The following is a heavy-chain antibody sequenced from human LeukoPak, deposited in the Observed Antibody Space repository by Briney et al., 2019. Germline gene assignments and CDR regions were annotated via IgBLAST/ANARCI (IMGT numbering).Heavy chain of an antibody. V-gene: IGHV3-74*01. CDR1: GFTFSSYW. CDR2: INSDGSST. Sequence: PGGSLRLSCAASGFTFSSYWMHWVRQAPGKGLVWVSRINSDGSSTSYADSVKGRFTISRDNAKNTLYLQMNSLRAEDTAVYYCARDRGGSSWNNWFDPWGQGTLVTVSS. CDR3: ARDRGGSSWNNWFDP. D-gene: IGHD6-13*01. J-gene: IGHJ5*02.